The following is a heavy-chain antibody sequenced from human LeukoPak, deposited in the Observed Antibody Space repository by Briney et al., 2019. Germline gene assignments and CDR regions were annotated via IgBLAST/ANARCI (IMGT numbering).Heavy chain of an antibody. CDR2: ISGSGRTI. V-gene: IGHV3-48*03. Sequence: GGSLRLSCAASGFTFSSYEMNWVRQAPGKGLEWVSYISGSGRTIFYANSVKGRFTISRDNAKNPLYLQMNSLRADDTAVYYCARLDASGLAYWGQGTLVTVSS. D-gene: IGHD6-19*01. CDR3: ARLDASGLAY. J-gene: IGHJ4*02. CDR1: GFTFSSYE.